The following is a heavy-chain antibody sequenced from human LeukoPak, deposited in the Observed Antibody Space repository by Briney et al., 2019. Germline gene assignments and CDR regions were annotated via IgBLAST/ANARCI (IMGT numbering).Heavy chain of an antibody. CDR2: IKSKTDGGTT. CDR1: GFTFSNAW. CDR3: ARDGSWDDAFDI. J-gene: IGHJ3*02. V-gene: IGHV3-15*01. Sequence: GGSLRLSCAASGFTFSNAWMSWVRQAPGKGLEWVGRIKSKTDGGTTDYAAPVKGRFTISRDDSKNTLYLQMNSLKTEDTAVYYCARDGSWDDAFDIWGQGTMVTVSS. D-gene: IGHD3-10*01.